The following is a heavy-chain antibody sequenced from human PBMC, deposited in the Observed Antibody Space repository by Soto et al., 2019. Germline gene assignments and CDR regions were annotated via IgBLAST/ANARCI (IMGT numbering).Heavy chain of an antibody. J-gene: IGHJ4*02. CDR1: GYTFSGFY. CDR3: ASAAVTGKAGLDF. D-gene: IGHD6-19*01. CDR2: INPNSGGT. V-gene: IGHV1-2*02. Sequence: ASVKVSCKASGYTFSGFYMHWVRQAPGQGLEWMGWINPNSGGTKSAEKFQGRVTMTRETSISTAYMELSRLTSDDTAVYYCASAAVTGKAGLDFWGQGTQVTVSS.